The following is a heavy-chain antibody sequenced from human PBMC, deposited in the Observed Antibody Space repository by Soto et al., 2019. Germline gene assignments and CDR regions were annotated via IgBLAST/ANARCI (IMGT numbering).Heavy chain of an antibody. V-gene: IGHV4-59*01. D-gene: IGHD3-3*01. Sequence: SETLSLTCTVSGGSISSYYWSWIRQPPGKGLEWIGYISYSGSTNYNPSLKSRVTISVDTSKNQFSLKLSSVTAADTAVYYCASSSXHYDFWSGYSFWDAFDIWGPGTMVTVSS. CDR1: GGSISSYY. CDR2: ISYSGST. CDR3: ASSSXHYDFWSGYSFWDAFDI. J-gene: IGHJ3*02.